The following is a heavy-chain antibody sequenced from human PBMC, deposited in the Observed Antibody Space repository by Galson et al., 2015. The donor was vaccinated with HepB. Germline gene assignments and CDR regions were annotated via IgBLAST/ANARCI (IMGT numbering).Heavy chain of an antibody. D-gene: IGHD5-24*01. J-gene: IGHJ5*02. CDR3: ARRRDGYNYWFDP. CDR1: GGSISSYY. V-gene: IGHV4-59*08. CDR2: VYYSGST. Sequence: ETLSLTCSVSGGSISSYYWGWIRQPPGKGLEWIGYVYYSGSTNYNPSLKSRVTISVDTSKNQFSLKLSSVTAADTAVYYCARRRDGYNYWFDPWGQGTLVTVSS.